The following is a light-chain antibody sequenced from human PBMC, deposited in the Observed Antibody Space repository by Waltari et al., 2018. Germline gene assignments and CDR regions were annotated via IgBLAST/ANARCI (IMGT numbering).Light chain of an antibody. V-gene: IGKV3-20*01. J-gene: IGKJ1*01. CDR1: QSVGKY. Sequence: VLTQSPGTLSLSPGERATLSCRASQSVGKYLAWYQQKPGQAPRLLIYDTSTSATCIPDRFSCSGAGTDCSLTSSRLEPEDFAVYYCQKYVSLPATFGQGTKVQAK. CDR2: DTS. CDR3: QKYVSLPAT.